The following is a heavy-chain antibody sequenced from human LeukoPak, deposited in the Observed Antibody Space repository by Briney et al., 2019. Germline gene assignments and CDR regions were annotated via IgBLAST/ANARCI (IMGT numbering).Heavy chain of an antibody. V-gene: IGHV4-61*01. D-gene: IGHD5-18*01. CDR2: IYYSGST. Sequence: SETLSLTCTVSGGSVSSGSYYWSWIRQPPGKGLEWIGYIYYSGSTNYNPSLKGRVTISVDTSKNQFSLKLSSVTAADTAVYYCARDRTWDTAMAISWGQGTMVTVSS. J-gene: IGHJ3*01. CDR3: ARDRTWDTAMAIS. CDR1: GGSVSSGSYY.